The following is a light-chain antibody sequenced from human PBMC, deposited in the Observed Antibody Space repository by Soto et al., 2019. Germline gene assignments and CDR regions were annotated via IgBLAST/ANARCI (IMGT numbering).Light chain of an antibody. V-gene: IGLV7-46*01. CDR2: DTT. CDR3: LLPYGDVHVI. J-gene: IGLJ2*01. Sequence: QTVVTQEPSLTVSPGGTVTLTCGSSTGAVTSGNYPYWLQQKPGQAPRTLIYDTTNQHPWTPARFSGSLLGGKAALTLSGAQPEDEAVYYCLLPYGDVHVIFGGGTQLTVL. CDR1: TGAVTSGNY.